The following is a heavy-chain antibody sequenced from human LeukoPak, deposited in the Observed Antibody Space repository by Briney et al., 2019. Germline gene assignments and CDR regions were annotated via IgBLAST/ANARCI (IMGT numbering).Heavy chain of an antibody. V-gene: IGHV3-66*01. CDR2: IYSGGTT. CDR3: TRGGSVSATRPFDY. Sequence: PAGSLRLSCSASGFTVSSDYMSWVRQAPGQGLAWLSVIYSGGTTYYADSVKGRFTISRDNSKNTVYLQMNSLRVEDTAVYYCTRGGSVSATRPFDYWGQGTLVTGSS. D-gene: IGHD6-19*01. CDR1: GFTVSSDY. J-gene: IGHJ4*02.